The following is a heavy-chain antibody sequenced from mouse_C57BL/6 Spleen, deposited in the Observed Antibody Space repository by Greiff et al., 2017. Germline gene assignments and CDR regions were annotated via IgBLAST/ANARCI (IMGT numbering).Heavy chain of an antibody. CDR1: GYTFTSYG. CDR2: INPSSGYT. Sequence: VQLQQSGAELAKPGASVKLSCKASGYTFTSYGMHWVKQRPGQGLEWIGYINPSSGYTKYNQKFKDKATLTADKSSSTAYMQLSSLTSEDSAVXYCARDDDYSVWFAYWGQGTLVTVSA. V-gene: IGHV1-7*01. D-gene: IGHD2-4*01. J-gene: IGHJ3*01. CDR3: ARDDDYSVWFAY.